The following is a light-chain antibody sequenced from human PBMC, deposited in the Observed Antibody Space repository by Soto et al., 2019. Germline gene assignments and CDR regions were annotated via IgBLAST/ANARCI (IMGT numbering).Light chain of an antibody. V-gene: IGKV1-5*01. J-gene: IGKJ1*01. CDR3: KQYNCYPT. Sequence: DIQMTQSPSTLSASVGDRVTITCLTSQTIITGLAWHQQKPGKAPKLLISDASSLESGVPSRFSGGGSVTEFTLTISSLQPDDLATYYGKQYNCYPTFGQGTNVAIK. CDR2: DAS. CDR1: QTIITG.